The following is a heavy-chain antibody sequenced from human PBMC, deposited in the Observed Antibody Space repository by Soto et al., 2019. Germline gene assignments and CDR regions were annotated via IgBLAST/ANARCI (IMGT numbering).Heavy chain of an antibody. CDR2: DNAYNGNT. CDR1: GYTFTSYG. CDR3: ARDLGGGRSAP. D-gene: IGHD1-26*01. V-gene: IGHV1-18*01. Sequence: QVQVVQSGAEVKKPGASVKVSCKASGYTFTSYGISWVRQAPGQGLEWMGWDNAYNGNTKYAQKLQGRVTMTTDTSTSTANMEVRSLRSDATAVYYCARDLGGGRSAPWGQGTLVTVSS. J-gene: IGHJ5*02.